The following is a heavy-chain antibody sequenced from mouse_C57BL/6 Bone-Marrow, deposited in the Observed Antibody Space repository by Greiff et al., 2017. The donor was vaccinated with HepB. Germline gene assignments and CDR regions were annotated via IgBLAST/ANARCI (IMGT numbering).Heavy chain of an antibody. CDR1: GFTFSDYG. Sequence: EVQLVESGGGLVKPGGSLKLSCAASGFTFSDYGMHWVRQAPEKGLEWVAYISSGSSTIYYADTVKGRFTISRDNAKNTLFLQMTSLRSEDTAMYYCARGYGNPYYYAMDYWGQGTSVTVSS. V-gene: IGHV5-17*01. D-gene: IGHD2-1*01. CDR3: ARGYGNPYYYAMDY. J-gene: IGHJ4*01. CDR2: ISSGSSTI.